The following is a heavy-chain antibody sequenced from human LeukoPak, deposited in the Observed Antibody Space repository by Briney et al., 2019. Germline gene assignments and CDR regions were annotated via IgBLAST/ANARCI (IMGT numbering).Heavy chain of an antibody. CDR1: GGSISSYY. Sequence: SETLSLTCTVSGGSISSYYWSWIRQPPGKGLEWIGYIYYSGSTNYNPSLKSRVTISVDTSKNQFSLKLSSVTAADTAVYYCARHRSGWLQSSFDYWGQGALVTVSS. D-gene: IGHD5-24*01. J-gene: IGHJ4*02. CDR2: IYYSGST. CDR3: ARHRSGWLQSSFDY. V-gene: IGHV4-59*08.